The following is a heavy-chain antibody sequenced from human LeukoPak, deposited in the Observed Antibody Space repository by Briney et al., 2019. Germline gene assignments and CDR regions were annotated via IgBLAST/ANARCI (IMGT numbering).Heavy chain of an antibody. Sequence: ASVTVSCTASGGTFSSYAISWVRQAPGQGLEWMGRIIPIFGTANYAQKFQGRVTITADKSTSTAYMELSSLRSEDTAVYYCARARYYDSSGYYYDDAFDIWGQGTMVTVSS. J-gene: IGHJ3*02. CDR1: GGTFSSYA. D-gene: IGHD3-22*01. V-gene: IGHV1-69*06. CDR3: ARARYYDSSGYYYDDAFDI. CDR2: IIPIFGTA.